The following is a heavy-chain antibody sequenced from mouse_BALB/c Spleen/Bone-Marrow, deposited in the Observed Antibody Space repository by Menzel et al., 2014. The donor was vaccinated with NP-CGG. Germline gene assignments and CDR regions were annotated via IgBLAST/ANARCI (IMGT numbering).Heavy chain of an antibody. Sequence: QVQLQQSGPELVKPGASVKISCKASGYAFSTSWMNWVKQRPGQGLEWIGRIYPGDGDTNYNGKFKGKATLTEDKSSSTAYMQLSSLTSVDSAVYFCARSDGYRTMDYWGQGTSVTVSS. CDR3: ARSDGYRTMDY. J-gene: IGHJ4*01. V-gene: IGHV1-82*01. D-gene: IGHD2-3*01. CDR2: IYPGDGDT. CDR1: GYAFSTSW.